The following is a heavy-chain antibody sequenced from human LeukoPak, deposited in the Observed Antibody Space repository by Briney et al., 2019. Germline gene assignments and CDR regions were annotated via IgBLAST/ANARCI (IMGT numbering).Heavy chain of an antibody. V-gene: IGHV1-46*01. J-gene: IGHJ4*02. CDR1: GYTFTSYY. CDR2: INPSGGST. CDR3: ARAMGDGSGYYSFRANRPFDY. Sequence: ASVKVSCKASGYTFTSYYMHWVRQAPGQGLEWMGIINPSGGSTSYAQKFRGRVTMTRDTSTSTVYMELSSLRSEDTAVYYCARAMGDGSGYYSFRANRPFDYWGQGTLVTVSS. D-gene: IGHD3-22*01.